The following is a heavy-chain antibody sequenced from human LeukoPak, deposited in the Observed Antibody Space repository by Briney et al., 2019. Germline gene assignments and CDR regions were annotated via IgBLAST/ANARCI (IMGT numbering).Heavy chain of an antibody. V-gene: IGHV3-30*18. CDR1: GFTFSSYG. D-gene: IGHD5-18*01. CDR2: ISYDGSNK. CDR3: AKGGYSYGDDPFDI. Sequence: PGRSLRLSCAASGFTFSSYGMHWVRQAPGKGLEWVAVISYDGSNKYYADSVKGRFTISRDNSKNTLYLQMNSLRAEDTAVYYCAKGGYSYGDDPFDIWGQGTLVTVSS. J-gene: IGHJ3*02.